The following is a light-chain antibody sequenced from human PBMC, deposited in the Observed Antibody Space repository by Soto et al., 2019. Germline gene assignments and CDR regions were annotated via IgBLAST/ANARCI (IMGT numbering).Light chain of an antibody. Sequence: EIVLTQYPGTLSLSPGERDTLSCRASQSVSSSYLAWYQQKPGKAPSLLIFGTSSRATNIPDRFSGSRSGTDFTLTISRLEPEDFAVYYCQQYGNSPPRYTFGQGTKLEIK. V-gene: IGKV3-20*01. CDR1: QSVSSSY. CDR2: GTS. CDR3: QQYGNSPPRYT. J-gene: IGKJ2*01.